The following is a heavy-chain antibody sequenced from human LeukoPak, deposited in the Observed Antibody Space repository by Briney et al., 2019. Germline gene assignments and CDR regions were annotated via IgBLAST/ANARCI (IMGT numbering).Heavy chain of an antibody. J-gene: IGHJ4*02. Sequence: GGSLRLSYAASGFTFRNYWMGWVRQPPGKGLEWVANTRPDGSAEYYADSVSGRFTTSRDNTNNFLYLQMNRLRAEDTAVYYCARDGGLNTNFDCWGQGTLVTDSS. V-gene: IGHV3-7*01. CDR1: GFTFRNYW. CDR3: ARDGGLNTNFDC. D-gene: IGHD2-15*01. CDR2: TRPDGSAE.